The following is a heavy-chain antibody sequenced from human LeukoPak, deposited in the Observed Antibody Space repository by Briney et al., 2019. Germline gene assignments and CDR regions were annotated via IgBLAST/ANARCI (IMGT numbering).Heavy chain of an antibody. Sequence: RGSLRLSCAASGFTFSDYYMSWIRQAPGKGLEWVSYISSSSSYTNYADSVKGRFTISRDNAKNSLYLQMNSLRAEDTAVYHCARDLSSGWYGSDYWGQGTLVTVSS. D-gene: IGHD6-19*01. CDR1: GFTFSDYY. J-gene: IGHJ4*02. V-gene: IGHV3-11*06. CDR3: ARDLSSGWYGSDY. CDR2: ISSSSSYT.